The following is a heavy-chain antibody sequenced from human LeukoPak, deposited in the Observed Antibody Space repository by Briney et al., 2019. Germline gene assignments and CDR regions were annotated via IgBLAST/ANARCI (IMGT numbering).Heavy chain of an antibody. V-gene: IGHV1-8*01. CDR2: MNPNSGNT. CDR3: ARQGIAAAGTEDY. Sequence: ASVKVSCKASGYTFTSYDINWVRQATGQRLEWMGWMNPNSGNTGYAQKFQGRVTMTRNTSISTAYMELSSLRSEDTAVYYCARQGIAAAGTEDYWGQGTLVTVSS. J-gene: IGHJ4*02. D-gene: IGHD6-13*01. CDR1: GYTFTSYD.